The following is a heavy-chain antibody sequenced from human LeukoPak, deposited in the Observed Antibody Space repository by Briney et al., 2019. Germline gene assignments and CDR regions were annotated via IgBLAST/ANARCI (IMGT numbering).Heavy chain of an antibody. CDR3: ARDHGDFKFDY. Sequence: GGSLRLSCVVSGFTFSNYWMTWVRQARGKGLEWVANINQDESEKFYVDSVKGRFTIYRDNAKSSLYLQMNSLRTDDTAVYYCARDHGDFKFDYWGQGILVTVSS. CDR2: INQDESEK. D-gene: IGHD4-17*01. J-gene: IGHJ4*02. CDR1: GFTFSNYW. V-gene: IGHV3-7*03.